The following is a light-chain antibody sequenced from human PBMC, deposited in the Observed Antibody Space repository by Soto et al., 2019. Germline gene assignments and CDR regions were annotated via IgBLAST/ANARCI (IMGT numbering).Light chain of an antibody. V-gene: IGKV3-20*01. CDR1: QSVSSNY. CDR3: QQDGSSPPRT. J-gene: IGKJ1*01. CDR2: GAS. Sequence: EIVLTQSPGTLSLSPGERATLSCRSSQSVSSNYLAWYQQKPGQAPRLLIYGASSRDTGIPDRFSGSGSVTDSTLTISRLEPEDCAMYYCQQDGSSPPRTFGQGTRVEIK.